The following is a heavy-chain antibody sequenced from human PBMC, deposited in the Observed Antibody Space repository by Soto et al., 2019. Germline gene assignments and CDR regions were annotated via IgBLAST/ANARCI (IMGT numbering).Heavy chain of an antibody. Sequence: ASVKVSCKASGYTFTGYYMHWVRQAPGQGLEWMGWINPNSGGTNYAQKFQGRVTMTRDTSISTAYMELSRLRSDDTAVYYCARYSLYCSSTTCNHWFDPRRQGPLVTASS. D-gene: IGHD2-2*01. CDR3: ARYSLYCSSTTCNHWFDP. J-gene: IGHJ5*02. CDR1: GYTFTGYY. CDR2: INPNSGGT. V-gene: IGHV1-2*02.